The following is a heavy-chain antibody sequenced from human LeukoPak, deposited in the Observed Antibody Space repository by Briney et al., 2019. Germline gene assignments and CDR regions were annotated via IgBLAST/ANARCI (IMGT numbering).Heavy chain of an antibody. CDR2: TYYRSKWYN. CDR1: GDSVSSNSAA. D-gene: IGHD4-17*01. J-gene: IGHJ4*02. CDR3: AREPHYGDFTVL. V-gene: IGHV6-1*01. Sequence: SQTFSLTCAISGDSVSSNSAAWNWSRQSPSRGLEWLGRTYYRSKWYNDYAVSVKSRITINPDISKNQLSLQLNSVTPEDTAVYYCAREPHYGDFTVLWARGTVLTVSS.